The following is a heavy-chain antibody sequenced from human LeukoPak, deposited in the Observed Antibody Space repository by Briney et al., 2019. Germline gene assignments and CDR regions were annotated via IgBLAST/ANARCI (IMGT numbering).Heavy chain of an antibody. J-gene: IGHJ4*02. CDR1: GYTFTGYY. CDR3: ARVVSGSYLSDY. V-gene: IGHV1-18*04. CDR2: ISAYNGNT. Sequence: GASVKVSCKASGYTFTGYYMHWVRQAPGQGLEWMGWISAYNGNTNYAQKLQGRVTMTTDTSTSTAYMELRSLRSDDTAVYYCARVVSGSYLSDYWGQGTLVTVSS. D-gene: IGHD1-26*01.